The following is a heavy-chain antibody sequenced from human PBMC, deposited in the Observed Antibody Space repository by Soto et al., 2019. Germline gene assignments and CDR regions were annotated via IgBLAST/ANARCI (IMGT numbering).Heavy chain of an antibody. V-gene: IGHV3-23*01. D-gene: IGHD6-6*01. CDR2: ISGGGIST. Sequence: EVQLLEFGGALVQPGGSLRLSCAASGFTFSGFDMNCVRQTPGKGLEGFSGISGGGISTYYADSVKGRFTISRDNSKNTLYVQMNSLRDEDTAIYYCAKYHWFGAPRRDAFDRWGQGTMVTVSS. J-gene: IGHJ3*02. CDR1: GFTFSGFD. CDR3: AKYHWFGAPRRDAFDR.